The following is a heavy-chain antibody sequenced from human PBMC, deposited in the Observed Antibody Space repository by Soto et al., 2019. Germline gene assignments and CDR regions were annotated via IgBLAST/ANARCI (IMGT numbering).Heavy chain of an antibody. J-gene: IGHJ4*02. V-gene: IGHV3-30-3*01. CDR2: ISYDGSNK. Sequence: QVQLVESGVGVVQPGRSLRLSCAASGFTFSSYAMHWVRQAPGKGLEWVAVISYDGSNKYYADSVKGRFTISRDNSKNTLYLQMNSLRAEDTAVYYCARVAVEMATIHVFDYWGQGTLVTVSS. CDR3: ARVAVEMATIHVFDY. CDR1: GFTFSSYA. D-gene: IGHD5-12*01.